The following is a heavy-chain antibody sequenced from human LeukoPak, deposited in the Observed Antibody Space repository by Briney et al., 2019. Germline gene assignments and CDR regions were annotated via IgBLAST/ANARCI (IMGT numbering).Heavy chain of an antibody. CDR1: GGSISSSSYY. J-gene: IGHJ3*02. D-gene: IGHD3-16*01. V-gene: IGHV4-39*01. CDR3: ASLGRSDSLGAFDI. CDR2: IYYSGST. Sequence: PSETLSLTCTVSGGSISSSSYYWGWIRQPPWKGLEWIGSIYYSGSTYYNPSLKSRVTISVDTSKNQFSLKLSSVTAADTAVYYCASLGRSDSLGAFDIWGQGTMVTVSS.